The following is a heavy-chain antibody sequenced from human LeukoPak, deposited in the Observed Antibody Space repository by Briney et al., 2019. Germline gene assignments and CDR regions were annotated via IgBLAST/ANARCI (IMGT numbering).Heavy chain of an antibody. V-gene: IGHV6-1*01. CDR3: ARDERDYGDYYYYYMDV. J-gene: IGHJ6*03. CDR1: GDSVSSNSAA. D-gene: IGHD4-17*01. CDR2: TYYRSKWYN. Sequence: SQTLSLTCAISGDSVSSNSAAWNWIRQSPSRGLEWLGRTYYRSKWYNDYAVSVKSRITINPDTSKNQFSLKLSSVTAADTAVYYCARDERDYGDYYYYYMDVWGKGTTVTVSS.